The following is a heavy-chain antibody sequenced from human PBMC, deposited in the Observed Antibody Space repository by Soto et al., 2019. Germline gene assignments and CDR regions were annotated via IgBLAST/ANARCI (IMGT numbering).Heavy chain of an antibody. CDR2: ISYDGRNI. D-gene: IGHD6-19*01. CDR3: ARGPSSGWSPGYGMDA. J-gene: IGHJ6*02. V-gene: IGHV3-30*03. Sequence: PGGSLRLSCAASGFILSSNGMHWVRQAPGQGLEWVAVISYDGRNIDYADSVKGRFTVSGDHSKNTPYLQMNSLTPEDTAVYYCARGPSSGWSPGYGMDAGGRGTTVTVYS. CDR1: GFILSSNG.